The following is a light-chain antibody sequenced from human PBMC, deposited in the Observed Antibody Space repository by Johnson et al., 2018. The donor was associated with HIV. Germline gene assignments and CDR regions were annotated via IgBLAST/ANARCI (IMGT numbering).Light chain of an antibody. CDR3: GTWDNSLNVYV. J-gene: IGLJ1*01. V-gene: IGLV1-51*01. CDR2: DYN. Sequence: QSVLTQPASVSAASGQKVNISCSGSSSNIGNYYVSWYQHLPGTAPKLLIYDYNKRPSGIPDRFSGSKSGTSATLGIAGLQTGDEADYFCGTWDNSLNVYVFGTATKVPV. CDR1: SSNIGNYY.